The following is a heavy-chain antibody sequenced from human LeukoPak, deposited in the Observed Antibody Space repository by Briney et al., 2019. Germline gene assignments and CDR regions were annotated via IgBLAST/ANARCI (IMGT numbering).Heavy chain of an antibody. D-gene: IGHD3-3*01. CDR2: ISAYNGNT. V-gene: IGHV1-18*01. J-gene: IGHJ6*03. CDR3: ARVESGDDFWRGYPLGTAGYYYYYMDV. Sequence: GASVKVSCKASGYTFTSYGISWVRQAPGQGLEWMGWISAYNGNTNYAQKLQGRVTMTTDTSTSTAYMELRSLRSDDTAVYYCARVESGDDFWRGYPLGTAGYYYYYMDVWGKGTTVTVSS. CDR1: GYTFTSYG.